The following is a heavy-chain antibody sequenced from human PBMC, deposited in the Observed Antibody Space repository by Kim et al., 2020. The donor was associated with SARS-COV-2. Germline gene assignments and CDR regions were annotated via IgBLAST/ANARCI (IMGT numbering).Heavy chain of an antibody. CDR2: IYTSGST. J-gene: IGHJ3*02. CDR3: ARGRIRVGATASDAFDI. V-gene: IGHV4-4*07. Sequence: SETLSLTCTVSGGSISSYYWSWIRQPAGKGLEWIGRIYTSGSTNYNPSLKSRVTMSVDTSKNQFSLKLSSVTAADTAVYYCARGRIRVGATASDAFDIWGQGTMVTVSS. D-gene: IGHD1-26*01. CDR1: GGSISSYY.